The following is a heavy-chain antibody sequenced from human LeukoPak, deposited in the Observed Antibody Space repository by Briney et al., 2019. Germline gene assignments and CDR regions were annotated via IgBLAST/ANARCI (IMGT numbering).Heavy chain of an antibody. D-gene: IGHD6-19*01. J-gene: IGHJ4*02. CDR1: AFTFSTYS. V-gene: IGHV3-30*04. CDR2: ISCDGPNK. CDR3: ARGLRIAVAGNIDY. Sequence: GRSLRLSCAASAFTFSTYSMHWVRQAPGKGLEWVAAISCDGPNKNYADSVKGRFTISRDNSKNTLYLQMNSLRAEDTAVYYCARGLRIAVAGNIDYWGQGTLVTVSS.